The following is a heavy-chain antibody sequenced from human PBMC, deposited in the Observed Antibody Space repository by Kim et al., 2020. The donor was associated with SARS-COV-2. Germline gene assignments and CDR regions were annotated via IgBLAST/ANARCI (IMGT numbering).Heavy chain of an antibody. CDR3: ARQPPYSSSWAYFDY. Sequence: GESLKISCKGSGSGFTSYWIGWVRQMPGKGLAWMGIIYPGDSATSYSPSFQGQVTIAADKSISTAYLQWSSLKASDTAMYYCARQPPYSSSWAYFDYWGQGTLVTVSS. CDR2: IYPGDSAT. CDR1: GSGFTSYW. V-gene: IGHV5-51*01. D-gene: IGHD6-13*01. J-gene: IGHJ4*02.